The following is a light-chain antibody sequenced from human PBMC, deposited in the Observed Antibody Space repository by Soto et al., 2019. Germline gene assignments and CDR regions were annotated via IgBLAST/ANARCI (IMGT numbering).Light chain of an antibody. CDR3: QQYNNWPPWT. CDR1: QSVSSN. Sequence: EIVMTQSPATLSVSLGERATLSCRASQSVSSNLAWYQQKPGQAPRLLIYGASTRATGIPARFSGSGSGTEFTLTISGLQSEDFAVYYCQQYNNWPPWTFGQGTKVDIK. CDR2: GAS. J-gene: IGKJ1*01. V-gene: IGKV3-15*01.